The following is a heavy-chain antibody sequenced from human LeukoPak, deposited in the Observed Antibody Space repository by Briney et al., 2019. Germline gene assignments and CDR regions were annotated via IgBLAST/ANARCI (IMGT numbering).Heavy chain of an antibody. CDR3: ARVSSSGWSDY. J-gene: IGHJ4*02. CDR1: GGTFSSYA. CDR2: IIPILGIA. D-gene: IGHD6-19*01. V-gene: IGHV1-69*04. Sequence: ASVKVSCKASGGTFSSYAISWVRQAPGQGLEWMGRIIPILGIANYAQKFQGRVTITADKSTSTAYMELSSLRSEDTAVYYCARVSSSGWSDYWGQGTLVTVSS.